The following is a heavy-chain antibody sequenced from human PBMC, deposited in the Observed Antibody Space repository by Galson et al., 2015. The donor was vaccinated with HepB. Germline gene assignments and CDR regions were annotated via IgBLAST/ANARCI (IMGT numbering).Heavy chain of an antibody. V-gene: IGHV2-5*02. CDR3: AHLGYCSGATCYPNFIRWFDP. CDR2: IYWDDEK. D-gene: IGHD2-15*01. Sequence: PALVKPTQTLTLTCTFSGFSFSTSEVGVGWIRQPPGKALEWLALIYWDDEKHYSPSLKSRLTISKDTSKNQVVLKMTDMDPVDTGTYYYAHLGYCSGATCYPNFIRWFDPWGQGILVTVSS. CDR1: GFSFSTSEVG. J-gene: IGHJ5*02.